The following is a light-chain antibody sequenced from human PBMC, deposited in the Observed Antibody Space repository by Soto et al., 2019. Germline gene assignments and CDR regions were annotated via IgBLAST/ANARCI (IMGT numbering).Light chain of an antibody. J-gene: IGKJ1*01. V-gene: IGKV2-28*01. Sequence: DIVMTQSPLSLPVTPGEPASISCRSSQSLLHSNGYNYLDWYLQKPGQSPQLLIYLGSNRASGVPDRFGGSGSGTDFTLIIRRVEAEDVGVHYCMQGLQTPLRFGQGTKVEI. CDR3: MQGLQTPLR. CDR1: QSLLHSNGYNY. CDR2: LGS.